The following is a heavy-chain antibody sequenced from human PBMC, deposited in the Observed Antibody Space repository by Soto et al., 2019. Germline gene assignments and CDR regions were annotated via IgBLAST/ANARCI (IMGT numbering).Heavy chain of an antibody. J-gene: IGHJ4*02. V-gene: IGHV1-69*02. Sequence: ASVKVSCKASGGTFSSYTISWVRQAPGQGLEWMGRIIPILGIANYAQKFQGRVTITADKSTSTAYMELSSLRSEDTAVYYCATHYGGSPYFDYWGQGTLVTVSS. CDR2: IIPILGIA. D-gene: IGHD2-15*01. CDR1: GGTFSSYT. CDR3: ATHYGGSPYFDY.